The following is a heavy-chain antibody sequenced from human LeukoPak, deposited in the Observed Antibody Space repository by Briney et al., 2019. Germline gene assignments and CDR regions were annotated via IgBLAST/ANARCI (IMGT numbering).Heavy chain of an antibody. CDR2: ISTTSSAI. CDR1: GFTFSSYT. D-gene: IGHD4-17*01. Sequence: PGGSLRLSCAASGFTFSSYTMNWVRQAPGEGLEWVASISTTSSAIYYADSVEGRFTISRDNAKNSLYLQMNSLRDEDTAVYYCASSRRYDYWGQGTLVTASS. J-gene: IGHJ4*02. CDR3: ASSRRYDY. V-gene: IGHV3-48*02.